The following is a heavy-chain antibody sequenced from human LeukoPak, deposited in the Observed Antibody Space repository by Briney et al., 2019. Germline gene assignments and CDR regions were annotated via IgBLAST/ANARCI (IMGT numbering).Heavy chain of an antibody. CDR3: ARADYDFWSGYASSYFDY. V-gene: IGHV3-48*01. CDR2: ISSGSSTI. D-gene: IGHD3-3*01. Sequence: GGSLRLSCAASGFTFSSYSMNWVRQAPGKGLEWVSYISSGSSTIYYADSVKGRFTISRDNAKNSLYLQMNSLRAEDTAVYYCARADYDFWSGYASSYFDYWGQGTLVTVSS. CDR1: GFTFSSYS. J-gene: IGHJ4*02.